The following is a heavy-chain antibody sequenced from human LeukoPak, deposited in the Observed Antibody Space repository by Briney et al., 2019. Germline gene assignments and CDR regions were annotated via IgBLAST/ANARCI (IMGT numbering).Heavy chain of an antibody. V-gene: IGHV1-46*01. CDR2: INPSGSST. D-gene: IGHD3-16*02. J-gene: IGHJ5*02. Sequence: ASVKVSCEASGYTFTGYYMHWVRQAPGQGLEWMGLINPSGSSTLYAQKFQGRVTMTRDMSTTTDYMELSSLRSEDTAVYYCARDTSVGDIAWWFDPWGQGTLVTVSS. CDR3: ARDTSVGDIAWWFDP. CDR1: GYTFTGYY.